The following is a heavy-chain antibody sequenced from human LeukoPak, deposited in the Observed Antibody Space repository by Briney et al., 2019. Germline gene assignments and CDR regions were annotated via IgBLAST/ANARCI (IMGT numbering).Heavy chain of an antibody. V-gene: IGHV1-2*02. D-gene: IGHD2-15*01. CDR3: XXETSVVAATPWFDP. Sequence: ASVKVSCKASGYTFTGYYMHWVRQAPGQGLEWMGWINPNSGGTNYAQKFQGRVTMTRDTSISTAYMELSRLRSDDTAVYYCXXETSVVAATPWFDPWGQGTLVTVSS. J-gene: IGHJ5*02. CDR2: INPNSGGT. CDR1: GYTFTGYY.